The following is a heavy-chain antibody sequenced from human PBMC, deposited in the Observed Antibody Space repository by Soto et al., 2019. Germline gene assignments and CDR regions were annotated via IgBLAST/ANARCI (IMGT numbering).Heavy chain of an antibody. J-gene: IGHJ6*02. CDR3: ARAHGIETYYDFWSVNYYYYYGMDV. V-gene: IGHV4-31*03. D-gene: IGHD3-3*01. Sequence: PSETLSLTCTVSGGSISSGGYYWSWIHQHPGKGLEWIGYIYYSGSTYYNPSLKSRVTISVDTSKNQFSLKLSSVTAADTAVYYCARAHGIETYYDFWSVNYYYYYGMDVWGQGTTVTVSS. CDR1: GGSISSGGYY. CDR2: IYYSGST.